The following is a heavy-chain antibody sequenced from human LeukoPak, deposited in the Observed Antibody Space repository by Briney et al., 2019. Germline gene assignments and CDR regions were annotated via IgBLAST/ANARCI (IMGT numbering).Heavy chain of an antibody. J-gene: IGHJ4*02. CDR3: ARELGVRLSN. V-gene: IGHV4-61*02. Sequence: SETLSLTCTVSGNSISSGDNYWSWIRQPAGKGLKWIGRIYTSGSTNYNPSLKSRVTMSVDTSKNQFSLKLSSVTAADTAVYYCARELGVRLSNWGQGTLVTVSS. CDR1: GNSISSGDNY. CDR2: IYTSGST. D-gene: IGHD2-21*01.